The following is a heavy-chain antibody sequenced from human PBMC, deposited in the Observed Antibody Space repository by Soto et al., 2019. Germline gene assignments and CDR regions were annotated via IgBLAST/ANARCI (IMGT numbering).Heavy chain of an antibody. D-gene: IGHD1-1*01. V-gene: IGHV5-51*01. Sequence: GESLKISCKGSGYSFTSYWIGWVRQMPGKGLEWMGIIYPGDSDTRYSPSFQGQVTISADKSISTAYLQMNSLRAEDTALYYCAKDIAETGTGYYYYYGMDVWGQGTTVTVSS. CDR2: IYPGDSDT. J-gene: IGHJ6*02. CDR3: AKDIAETGTGYYYYYGMDV. CDR1: GYSFTSYW.